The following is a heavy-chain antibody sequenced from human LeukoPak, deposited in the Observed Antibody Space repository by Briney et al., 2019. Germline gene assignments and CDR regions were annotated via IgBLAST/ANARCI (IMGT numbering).Heavy chain of an antibody. D-gene: IGHD1-26*01. CDR3: AKDEASGSYFDY. CDR1: GFTFSSYA. J-gene: IGHJ4*02. Sequence: PGGSLRLSCAASGFTFSSYAMSWVRQAPGKGLEWLSAISGSGGSTYYADSVKGRFTISRDNSKNTLYLQMNSLRAEDTAVYYCAKDEASGSYFDYWGQGNLVTVSS. CDR2: ISGSGGST. V-gene: IGHV3-23*01.